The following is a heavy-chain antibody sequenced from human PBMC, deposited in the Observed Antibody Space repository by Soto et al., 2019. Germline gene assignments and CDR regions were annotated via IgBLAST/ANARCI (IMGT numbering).Heavy chain of an antibody. CDR1: GLTVSTNP. D-gene: IGHD3-10*01. CDR3: ARDGSGH. J-gene: IGHJ4*02. Sequence: EVQLVESGGGLVQPGGSLRLSCAASGLTVSTNPMSWVRQAPGKGLEWVSVIYTGGGTHYADSVKGRFTISRDNSKNTVNLQRTGRGPEAPALYYWARDGSGHWAQGTLVTVP. V-gene: IGHV3-66*01. CDR2: IYTGGGT.